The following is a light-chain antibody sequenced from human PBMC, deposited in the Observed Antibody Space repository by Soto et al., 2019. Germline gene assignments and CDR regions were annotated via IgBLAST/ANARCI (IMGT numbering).Light chain of an antibody. V-gene: IGKV3-15*01. Sequence: PATLSVSPGERATLSCRASQSVGNNLAWYQQNPGQAPRLLIYAASTLQSGVPSRFSGSGSGTDFTLTISSLQPEDFATYYCQQDLRPPLTFGPGTKVDI. CDR2: AAS. CDR3: QQDLRPPLT. J-gene: IGKJ3*01. CDR1: QSVGNN.